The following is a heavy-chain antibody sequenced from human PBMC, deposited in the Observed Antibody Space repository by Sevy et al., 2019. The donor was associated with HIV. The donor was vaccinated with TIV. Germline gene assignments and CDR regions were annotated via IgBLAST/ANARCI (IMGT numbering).Heavy chain of an antibody. V-gene: IGHV3-74*01. CDR1: GFIFSGYW. D-gene: IGHD5-18*01. CDR2: ISSDGSAL. CDR3: ATLPFTHSSFYCFDF. J-gene: IGHJ4*02. Sequence: GESLKISCAASGFIFSGYWMHWVRQAPGKGLVWVSRISSDGSALTYAESVKGRFTISRDNAKNTLFLEMSSLRAEDTAVYYSATLPFTHSSFYCFDFWGQGTLVTVSS.